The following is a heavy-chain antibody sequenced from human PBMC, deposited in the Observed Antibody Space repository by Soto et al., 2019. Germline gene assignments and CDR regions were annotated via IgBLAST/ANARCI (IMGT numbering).Heavy chain of an antibody. Sequence: EVQLVESGGILVQPGGSLRLSCAASGFTFNTYWMHWVRQAPGKGLVWVSRINSDGTKTTYADSVKGRFTISSDNAKNTVYLQTNSLRAEDTAVYYCATVATNSYNWLDPWGQGTLVTVSS. CDR3: ATVATNSYNWLDP. V-gene: IGHV3-74*03. J-gene: IGHJ5*02. D-gene: IGHD5-12*01. CDR2: INSDGTKT. CDR1: GFTFNTYW.